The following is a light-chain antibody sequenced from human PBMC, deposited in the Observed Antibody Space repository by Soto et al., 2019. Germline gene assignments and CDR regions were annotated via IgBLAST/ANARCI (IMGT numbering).Light chain of an antibody. CDR3: QQYNNWPPT. J-gene: IGKJ5*01. Sequence: DIQMTQSPSTLSASVGDRVTITCRASQSISHWLAWYQQKPGKAPKFLIYDASSLESGVPSRFSGSGSGTEFTLTISSLQPDDFAVYYCQQYNNWPPTFGQGTRLEL. CDR2: DAS. V-gene: IGKV1-5*01. CDR1: QSISHW.